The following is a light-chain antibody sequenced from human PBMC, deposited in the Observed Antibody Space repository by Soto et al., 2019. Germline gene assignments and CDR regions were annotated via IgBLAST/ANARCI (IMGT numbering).Light chain of an antibody. V-gene: IGKV3-20*01. Sequence: EIVMTQSPASLSVSPGERATLSCRASRSVSSDLAWYQQKPGQAPRLLIYGASSRATGIPARFSGSGSGTVFTLTISRLEPEDFAVYYCQQYGSSPLTFGGGTKV. CDR2: GAS. CDR3: QQYGSSPLT. CDR1: RSVSSD. J-gene: IGKJ4*01.